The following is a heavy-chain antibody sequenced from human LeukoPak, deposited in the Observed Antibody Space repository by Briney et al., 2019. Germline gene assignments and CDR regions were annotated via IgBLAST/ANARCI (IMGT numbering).Heavy chain of an antibody. Sequence: SETLSLTCTVSGGSISSYYWSWIRQPPGKGLEWIGYIYYSGSTNYNPSLESRVTISVDTSKNQFSLKLSSVTAADTAVYYCARLLYYYDSSGYYGGLPYYFDYWGQGTLVTVSS. V-gene: IGHV4-59*01. CDR1: GGSISSYY. D-gene: IGHD3-22*01. CDR3: ARLLYYYDSSGYYGGLPYYFDY. J-gene: IGHJ4*02. CDR2: IYYSGST.